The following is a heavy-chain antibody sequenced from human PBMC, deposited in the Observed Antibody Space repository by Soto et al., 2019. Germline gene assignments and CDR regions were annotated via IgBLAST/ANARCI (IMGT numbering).Heavy chain of an antibody. CDR2: ISSTTNYI. CDR1: GFTVTRYN. J-gene: IGHJ4*02. V-gene: IGHV3-21*01. Sequence: GSLRGSCAASGFTVTRYNMNWGRQAPGKGLEWVSSISSTTNYIYYADSIKGRFTVSRDNAKNSVYLEMNSLSAEDTAVYSCARESEDLTSNFDYWGQGTLVSVSS. CDR3: ARESEDLTSNFDY.